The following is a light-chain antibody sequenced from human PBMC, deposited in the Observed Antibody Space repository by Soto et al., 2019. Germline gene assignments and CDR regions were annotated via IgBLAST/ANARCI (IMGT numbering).Light chain of an antibody. CDR1: SSDVGGYNY. CDR2: EVS. J-gene: IGLJ1*01. Sequence: QSALTQPPSASGSPGQSVTISCNGTSSDVGGYNYVSWYQQHPGRAPKLMIYEVSKRPSGVPDRFSGSKSGNTASLTVSGLQAEDEADYYCSSYAGTHIVFGIGTKLTVL. V-gene: IGLV2-8*01. CDR3: SSYAGTHIV.